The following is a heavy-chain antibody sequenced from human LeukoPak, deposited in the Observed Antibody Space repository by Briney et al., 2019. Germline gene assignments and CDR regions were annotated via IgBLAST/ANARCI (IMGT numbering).Heavy chain of an antibody. CDR1: GFNFNTYT. CDR3: AKGLERESRLDS. Sequence: QTGGSLRLSCDASGFNFNTYTMYWVRQAPGQGLEWVSGIRHSDGRTYYADSVRGRFTISSDIFKNTLYLQMNGLRADDTALYYCAKGLERESRLDSWGQGTLVTVSS. D-gene: IGHD1-1*01. V-gene: IGHV3-23*01. CDR2: IRHSDGRT. J-gene: IGHJ4*02.